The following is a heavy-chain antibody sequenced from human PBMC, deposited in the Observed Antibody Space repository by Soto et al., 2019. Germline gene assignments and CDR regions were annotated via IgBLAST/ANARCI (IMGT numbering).Heavy chain of an antibody. Sequence: SETLSLTCTVSGDSISSDYYHWTWIRQSPGKGLEWIGYIHYGGSTLYNPSLKSRVTISVDTSKNQFSLKLSSVTAADTAVYYCARGSRIFGVVMPIDYWGQGTLVTVSS. CDR3: ARGSRIFGVVMPIDY. J-gene: IGHJ4*02. CDR2: IHYGGST. D-gene: IGHD3-3*01. CDR1: GDSISSDYYH. V-gene: IGHV4-61*01.